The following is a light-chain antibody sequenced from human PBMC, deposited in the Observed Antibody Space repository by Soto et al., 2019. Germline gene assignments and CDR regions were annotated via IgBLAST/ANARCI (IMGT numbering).Light chain of an antibody. V-gene: IGKV1-9*01. CDR3: QQLNSYPRT. Sequence: DLQLTQSPSFLSASVGDRVTITCRASQGISSYLAWYQQKPGKAPKLLIYAASTLQSGVPSRFSGSGSGTEFTLTISSLQPEDFATYYCQQLNSYPRTFGGGTKMEIK. J-gene: IGKJ4*01. CDR2: AAS. CDR1: QGISSY.